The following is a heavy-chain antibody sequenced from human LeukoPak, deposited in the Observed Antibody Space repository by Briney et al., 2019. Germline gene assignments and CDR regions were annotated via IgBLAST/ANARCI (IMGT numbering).Heavy chain of an antibody. CDR1: GFTFSIYA. V-gene: IGHV3-23*01. J-gene: IGHJ4*02. CDR2: SDVGDGGT. Sequence: GGSLRLSCVASGFTFSIYAMTWVRQAPGKGLEWVSTSDVGDGGTYYADSVKGRFTISRDNPKNTLYLQMNTLTADDTAVYFCARDRSGSTHWGPGTLVTVSS. D-gene: IGHD1-26*01. CDR3: ARDRSGSTH.